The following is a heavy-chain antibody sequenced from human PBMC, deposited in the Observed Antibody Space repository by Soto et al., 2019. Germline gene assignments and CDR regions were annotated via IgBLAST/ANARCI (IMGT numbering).Heavy chain of an antibody. CDR3: ARHEVAARRYGMDV. CDR2: IYYSGST. CDR1: GGSISSSSYY. Sequence: SETLSLTCTVSGGSISSSSYYWGWIRQPPGKGLEWIGSIYYSGSTYYNPSLKSRVTISVDTSKNQFSLKLSSVTAADTAVYYCARHEVAARRYGMDVWGQGTTVTVSS. D-gene: IGHD6-6*01. J-gene: IGHJ6*02. V-gene: IGHV4-39*01.